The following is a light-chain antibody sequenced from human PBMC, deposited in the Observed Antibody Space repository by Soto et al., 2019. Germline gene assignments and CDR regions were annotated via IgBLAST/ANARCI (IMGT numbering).Light chain of an antibody. CDR3: QQDKDWPPRA. J-gene: IGKJ1*01. CDR1: QSVNSN. V-gene: IGKV3-15*01. Sequence: EIVMTQSPATLSVSPGERAALSCRASQSVNSNLAWYQQKPGQAPRLLIYGASTRATATPARFSGSGSGTEFTLTISSLQSEDVAVYYCQQDKDWPPRAFGQGTKVEIK. CDR2: GAS.